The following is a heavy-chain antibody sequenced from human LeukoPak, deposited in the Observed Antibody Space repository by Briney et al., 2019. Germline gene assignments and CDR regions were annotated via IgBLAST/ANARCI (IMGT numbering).Heavy chain of an antibody. CDR2: IYHSGST. D-gene: IGHD3-3*01. CDR3: ARPGRVRFLEWLLYHY. Sequence: SETLSLSCTVSGYSSRRGYNWGWIRPPPGKGLGWIGIIYHSGSTYYNPSLKSRVTISVDTSKNQFSLKLSSVTAADTAVYYCARPGRVRFLEWLLYHYWGEGTLVTVS. J-gene: IGHJ4*02. CDR1: GYSSRRGYN. V-gene: IGHV4-38-2*02.